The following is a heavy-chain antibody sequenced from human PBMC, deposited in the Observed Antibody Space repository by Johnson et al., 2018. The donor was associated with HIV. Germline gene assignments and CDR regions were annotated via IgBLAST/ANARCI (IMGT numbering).Heavy chain of an antibody. J-gene: IGHJ3*02. V-gene: IGHV3-20*04. CDR3: AKPPSMGADAFDI. CDR2: INWNGGST. D-gene: IGHD3-16*01. Sequence: EQLVVSGGDVVRPGGSLRISCVASGFKLYEYDVSWVRQVPGKGLEWVSGINWNGGSTGYGDSVKGRFTISRDNAKNSLYLQMNSLGPEDTAVYYCAKPPSMGADAFDIWGQGTMVTVSS. CDR1: GFKLYEYD.